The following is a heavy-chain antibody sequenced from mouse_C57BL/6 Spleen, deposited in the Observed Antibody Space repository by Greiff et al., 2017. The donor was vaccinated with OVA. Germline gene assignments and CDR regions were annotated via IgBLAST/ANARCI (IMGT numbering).Heavy chain of an antibody. CDR1: GFTFSSYT. CDR2: ISGGGGNT. V-gene: IGHV5-9*01. D-gene: IGHD1-1*01. Sequence: EVKVVESGGGLVKPGGSLKLSCAASGFTFSSYTMSWVRQTSEKSLVWVATISGGGGNTYYPDSVKGRFTISRVNAKNTLYLRMSSLRSEDTALYYCARTFYCPFDYWGKGTTLTVSS. CDR3: ARTFYCPFDY. J-gene: IGHJ2*01.